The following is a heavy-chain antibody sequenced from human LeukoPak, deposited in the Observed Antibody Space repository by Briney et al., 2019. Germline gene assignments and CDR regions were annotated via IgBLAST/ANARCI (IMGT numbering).Heavy chain of an antibody. CDR1: GFTFSSYW. J-gene: IGHJ4*02. CDR2: IASDGSST. CDR3: ARGRPHGNDY. Sequence: AGGSLRLSCAASGFTFSSYWMNWVRQAPGKGLVWVSRIASDGSSTTYADSVKGRFSISRDNAKNTLYLQMNCLRVEDTAVYYCARGRPHGNDYWGQGTLVTVSS. V-gene: IGHV3-74*01. D-gene: IGHD4-23*01.